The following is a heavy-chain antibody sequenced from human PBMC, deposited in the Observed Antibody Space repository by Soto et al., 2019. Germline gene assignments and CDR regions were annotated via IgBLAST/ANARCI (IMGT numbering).Heavy chain of an antibody. CDR1: GASISSGCYS. CDR2: IYHSGST. CDR3: ARAVVLTAQGWFDP. Sequence: SETLSLTGAVCGASISSGCYSWSWIRQPPGKGLEWIGYIYHSGSTSYNPSLKSRVTISVDRSKNQFSLKLGSVTAAEKAVYYCARAVVLTAQGWFDPLGQRTLVAV. V-gene: IGHV4-30-2*01. J-gene: IGHJ5*02. D-gene: IGHD2-15*01.